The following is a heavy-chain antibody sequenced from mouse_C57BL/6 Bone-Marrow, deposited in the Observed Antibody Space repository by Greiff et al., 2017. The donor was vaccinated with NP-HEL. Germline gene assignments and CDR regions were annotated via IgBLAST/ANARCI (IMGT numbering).Heavy chain of an antibody. D-gene: IGHD1-1*01. V-gene: IGHV2-4*01. Sequence: VMLVESGPGLVQPSQSLSITCTVSGFSLTSYGVHWVRQPPGKGLEWLGVIWSGGSTDYNAAFISRLSISKDNSKSQVFFKMNSLQADDTAIYYCAKNWGTTVAGYFDYWGQGTTLTVSS. CDR1: GFSLTSYG. CDR3: AKNWGTTVAGYFDY. J-gene: IGHJ2*01. CDR2: IWSGGST.